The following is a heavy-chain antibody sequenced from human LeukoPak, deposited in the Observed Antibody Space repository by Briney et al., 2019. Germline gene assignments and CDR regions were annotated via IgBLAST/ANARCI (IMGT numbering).Heavy chain of an antibody. D-gene: IGHD3-22*01. Sequence: GSLRLSCAASGFLFNNYGLIWVRQAPGKGLQWVSAISNDGGGTTYADFVKGRFTISRDNSKNTLFLQMSSLRAEDTAQYYCAKGGSGYFADLWGQGTLVTVSS. V-gene: IGHV3-23*01. CDR3: AKGGSGYFADL. J-gene: IGHJ5*02. CDR2: ISNDGGGT. CDR1: GFLFNNYG.